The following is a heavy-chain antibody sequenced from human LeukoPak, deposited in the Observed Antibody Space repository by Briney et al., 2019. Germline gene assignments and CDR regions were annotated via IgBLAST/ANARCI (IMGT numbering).Heavy chain of an antibody. D-gene: IGHD2-2*01. CDR3: AREYCSSTSCSYYFDY. CDR1: GFTFSSYS. J-gene: IGHJ4*02. V-gene: IGHV3-21*01. Sequence: GGSLRLSCAASGFTFSSYSMNWVRQAPGKGLEWVSSISSSSSYIYYADSVKGRFTISRDNAKNSLYLQMNSLRAEDTAVYYCAREYCSSTSCSYYFDYWGQGTQVTVSS. CDR2: ISSSSSYI.